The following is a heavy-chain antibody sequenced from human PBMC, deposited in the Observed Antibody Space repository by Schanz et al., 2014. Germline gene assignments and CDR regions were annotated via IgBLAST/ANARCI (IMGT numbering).Heavy chain of an antibody. CDR2: IGNGGVTI. CDR3: ARNRGSGGQNWYFDL. J-gene: IGHJ2*01. CDR1: GFTFSDYF. Sequence: QVQLVESGGGLVQPGGSLRLSCAASGFTFSDYFMAWIRQPPGRGLEWVSYIGNGGVTIYYADSVKGRFTISRDNTKNSLFLQLNSLRADDTAVYYCARNRGSGGQNWYFDLWGRGTLVTVSS. V-gene: IGHV3-11*01. D-gene: IGHD1-26*01.